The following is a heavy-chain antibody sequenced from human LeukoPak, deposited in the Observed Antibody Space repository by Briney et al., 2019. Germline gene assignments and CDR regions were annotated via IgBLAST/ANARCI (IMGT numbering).Heavy chain of an antibody. CDR3: ARRLSSGWYSGS. CDR2: INHRGST. V-gene: IGHV4-34*01. CDR1: GFTFSSYW. J-gene: IGHJ5*02. D-gene: IGHD6-19*01. Sequence: GSLRLSCAASGFTFSSYWMSWVRQPPGKGLEWIGEINHRGSTNYNPSLKSRVTISVDTSKNQFSLKLSSVTAADTAVYYCARRLSSGWYSGSWGQGTLVTVSS.